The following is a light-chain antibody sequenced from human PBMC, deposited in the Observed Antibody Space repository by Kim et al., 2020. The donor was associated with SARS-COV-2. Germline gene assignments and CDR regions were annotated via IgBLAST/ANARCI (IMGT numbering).Light chain of an antibody. J-gene: IGKJ1*01. Sequence: ASVGDKVTITCRASQSISIWLAWYQQKPGKAPKLLIYDASSLESGVPSRFRGSRSGTEFTLTISSLQPDDFATYYCQQYNSYPWTFGQGTKVDIK. CDR1: QSISIW. CDR2: DAS. V-gene: IGKV1-5*01. CDR3: QQYNSYPWT.